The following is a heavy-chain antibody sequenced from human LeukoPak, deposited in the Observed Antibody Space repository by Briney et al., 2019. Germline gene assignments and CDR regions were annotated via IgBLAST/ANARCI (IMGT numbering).Heavy chain of an antibody. CDR1: GGSISSYY. CDR2: VHSSGST. V-gene: IGHV4-59*08. D-gene: IGHD5-12*01. CDR3: ARHRTVATIDY. J-gene: IGHJ4*02. Sequence: SETLSLTCTVSGGSISSYYWSWIRQPPGQGLEWIGYVHSSGSTKYNASLKSRVTISVDTSKNQFSLKLSSVTAADTAVYYCARHRTVATIDYWGQGTLVTVSS.